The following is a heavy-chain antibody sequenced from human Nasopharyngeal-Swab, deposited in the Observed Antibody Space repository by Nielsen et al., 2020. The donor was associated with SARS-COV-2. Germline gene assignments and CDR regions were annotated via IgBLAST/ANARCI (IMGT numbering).Heavy chain of an antibody. V-gene: IGHV4-39*01. Sequence: GSLRLSCTVSGGSISSSSYYWAWIRQPPGKGLEWIGSISSSGSTYYNPSLKSRVTISVDTSKNQFSLKLSSVTAADTAVYYCARHRGIYYYYYGMDVWGQGTTVTVSS. CDR2: ISSSGST. J-gene: IGHJ6*02. D-gene: IGHD3-10*01. CDR1: GGSISSSSYY. CDR3: ARHRGIYYYYYGMDV.